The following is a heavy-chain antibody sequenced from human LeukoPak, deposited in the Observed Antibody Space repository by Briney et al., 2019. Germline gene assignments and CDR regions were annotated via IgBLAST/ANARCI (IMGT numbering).Heavy chain of an antibody. CDR2: ISAYNGNT. Sequence: ASVKVSCKASGYTFTSYGISWVRQAPGQGLEWMGWISAYNGNTNYAQKLQGRVTMSTDTSTSTAYMELRSLRSDDTAVYYCAARGGAVAGTNRYYFDYWGQGTLVIVSS. J-gene: IGHJ4*02. D-gene: IGHD6-19*01. CDR1: GYTFTSYG. CDR3: AARGGAVAGTNRYYFDY. V-gene: IGHV1-18*01.